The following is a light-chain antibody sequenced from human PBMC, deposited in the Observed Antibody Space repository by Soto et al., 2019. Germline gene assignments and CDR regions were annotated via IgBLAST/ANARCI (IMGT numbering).Light chain of an antibody. V-gene: IGKV3-20*01. CDR1: QSVSRSY. Sequence: EIVLTQSPGTLSLSPGDRATLSCRASQSVSRSYLGWYQQRPGQAPRLLVYGASIRAAGVPDRFSGSGSGTEFTLTISRLEPEDFTVYYCHHYETFGQGTKVDIK. CDR2: GAS. J-gene: IGKJ1*01. CDR3: HHYET.